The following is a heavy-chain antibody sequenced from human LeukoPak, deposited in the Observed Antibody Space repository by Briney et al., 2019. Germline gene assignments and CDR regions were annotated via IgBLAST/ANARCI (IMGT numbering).Heavy chain of an antibody. J-gene: IGHJ4*02. CDR2: IYYSGST. D-gene: IGHD4-11*01. Sequence: SETLSLTCTVSGGSISSYYWSWIRQPPGKGLEWIGYIYYSGSTNYNPSLKSRVTISVDTSKNQFSLRLSSVTAADTAVYYCARRSNGFDYWGQGTLVTVSS. CDR3: ARRSNGFDY. V-gene: IGHV4-59*01. CDR1: GGSISSYY.